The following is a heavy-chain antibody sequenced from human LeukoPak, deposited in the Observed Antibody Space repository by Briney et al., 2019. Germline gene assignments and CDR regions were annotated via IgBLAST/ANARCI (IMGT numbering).Heavy chain of an antibody. CDR1: GGSISSGGYY. J-gene: IGHJ2*01. Sequence: PSETLSLTCTVSGGSISSGGYYWSWIRQHPGKGLEWIGYIYYSGSTYYNPSLKSRVTISVDTSKNQFSLKLSSVTAADTAVYYCARTVTTPDRYFDLWGRGTLVTVSS. CDR3: ARTVTTPDRYFDL. D-gene: IGHD4-17*01. CDR2: IYYSGST. V-gene: IGHV4-31*03.